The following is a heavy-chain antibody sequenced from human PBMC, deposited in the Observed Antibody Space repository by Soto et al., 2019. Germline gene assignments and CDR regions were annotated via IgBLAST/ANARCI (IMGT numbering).Heavy chain of an antibody. CDR1: GRSMSCYY. D-gene: IGHD1-1*01. Sequence: SETLSLTCTVSGRSMSCYYWSWIRQPAGERLEWIGRIYTSGTTDFNPSLKGRVTMSVDTSKNQFSLKLRSVTAADTAVYYCVRDGTKTLRDWFDPWGQGISVTVSS. V-gene: IGHV4-4*07. CDR3: VRDGTKTLRDWFDP. CDR2: IYTSGTT. J-gene: IGHJ5*02.